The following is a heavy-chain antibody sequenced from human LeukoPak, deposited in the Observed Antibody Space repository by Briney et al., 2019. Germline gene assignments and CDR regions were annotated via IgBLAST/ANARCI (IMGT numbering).Heavy chain of an antibody. CDR2: ISAYNGNT. CDR3: ARLFGYSGYLPFDY. V-gene: IGHV1-18*01. D-gene: IGHD5-12*01. Sequence: ASVKVSCKASGYTFTSYGISWVRQAPGQGLEWMGWISAYNGNTNYAQKLQGRATMTTDTSTSTAYMELRSLRSDDTAVYYCARLFGYSGYLPFDYWGQGTLVTVSS. CDR1: GYTFTSYG. J-gene: IGHJ4*02.